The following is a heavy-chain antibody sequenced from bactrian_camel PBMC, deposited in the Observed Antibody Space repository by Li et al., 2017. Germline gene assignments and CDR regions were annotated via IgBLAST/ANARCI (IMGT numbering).Heavy chain of an antibody. V-gene: IGHV3S1*01. CDR3: TKDRGRAVPAGSFDC. J-gene: IGHJ6*01. D-gene: IGHD6*01. CDR1: GYTYNRNC. CDR2: IYAKNDAA. Sequence: HVQLVESGGGSVQAGGSLRLSCAASGYTYNRNCMAWFRQAPGKEREGVASIYAKNDAALYADSVKGRFTISRDNAKNTLYLQLNSLKTEDTAMYYCTKDRGRAVPAGSFDCWAQGTQVTVS.